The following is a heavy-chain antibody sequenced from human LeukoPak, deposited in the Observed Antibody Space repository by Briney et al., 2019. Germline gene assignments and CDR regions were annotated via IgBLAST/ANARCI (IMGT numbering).Heavy chain of an antibody. J-gene: IGHJ5*02. V-gene: IGHV3-23*01. CDR2: IRIGGGGT. D-gene: IGHD6-13*01. CDR3: ARCMVLSQGWCNWFDP. CDR1: GFYLTTYA. Sequence: GRSLRLSCAASGFYLTTYAMTCVRQAPAKGLEWVSSIRIGGGGTYYADSVKGRFPIYRDNSENTLHLQMNNLRVEDTARYFCARCMVLSQGWCNWFDPWGQGTLVTVSS.